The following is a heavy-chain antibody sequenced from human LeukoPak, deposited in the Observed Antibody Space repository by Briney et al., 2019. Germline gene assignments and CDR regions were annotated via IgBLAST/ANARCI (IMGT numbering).Heavy chain of an antibody. CDR2: INSDGSST. CDR3: ARGHGDYIDY. D-gene: IGHD4-17*01. CDR1: GFTFSSYW. Sequence: GGSLRLSCSASGFTFSSYWMHWVRQATGKGLVWVSRINSDGSSTIYADSVKGRFTISRDNAKNTLYLQMNSLRAEDTAVYYCARGHGDYIDYWGQGTLVTVSS. V-gene: IGHV3-74*01. J-gene: IGHJ4*02.